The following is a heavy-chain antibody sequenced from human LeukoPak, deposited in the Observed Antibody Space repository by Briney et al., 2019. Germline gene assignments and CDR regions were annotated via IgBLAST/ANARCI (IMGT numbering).Heavy chain of an antibody. CDR2: ISNSGST. V-gene: IGHV4-59*11. J-gene: IGHJ6*03. Sequence: PSEALSLTCTVSGGSISSHYWTWIRQSPVKGLEWIGDISNSGSTSYNPSLKSRVTISIDTSKNQFSLKLSSVTAADTAVYYCGRDALVGYFSYYYMDVWGKGTTVTVSS. CDR1: GGSISSHY. D-gene: IGHD2-15*01. CDR3: GRDALVGYFSYYYMDV.